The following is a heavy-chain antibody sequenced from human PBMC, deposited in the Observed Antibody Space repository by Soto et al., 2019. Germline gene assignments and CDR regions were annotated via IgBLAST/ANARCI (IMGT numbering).Heavy chain of an antibody. CDR2: ISSNGGST. Sequence: GGSLRLSCSASGFTFSSYAMHWVRQAPGKGLEYVSAISSNGGSTYYADSVKGRFTISRGNSKNTLYLQMSSLRAEDTAVYYCVKDPGARYNWFDPWGQGTLVTVSS. J-gene: IGHJ5*02. V-gene: IGHV3-64D*06. D-gene: IGHD1-26*01. CDR1: GFTFSSYA. CDR3: VKDPGARYNWFDP.